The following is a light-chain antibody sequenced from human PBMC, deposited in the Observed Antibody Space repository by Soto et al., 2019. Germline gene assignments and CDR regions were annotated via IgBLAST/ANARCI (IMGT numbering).Light chain of an antibody. CDR3: CSYAGPSSFVI. CDR2: EDT. CDR1: SSDVGGYHL. V-gene: IGLV2-23*02. J-gene: IGLJ2*01. Sequence: QSVLTQPASVSGSPGQSISISCTGTSSDVGGYHLVSWYQFSPGKAHKVLIYEDTKRSSGVSNRFSGSKSGNTAFLTISGLQAEDEADYYCCSYAGPSSFVIFGGGTKVNVL.